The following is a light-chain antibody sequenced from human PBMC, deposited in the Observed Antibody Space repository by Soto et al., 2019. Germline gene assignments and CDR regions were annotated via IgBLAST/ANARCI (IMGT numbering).Light chain of an antibody. CDR2: RNN. CDR3: ATWDDSLNGFYV. V-gene: IGLV1-47*01. CDR1: TSNIGSNY. J-gene: IGLJ1*01. Sequence: QSVLTQPPSASGTPGQGVTISCSGSTSNIGSNYVCWYQQLPGTAPKLLIYRNNQRPSGVPDRFSGSKSGTSASLAISGLRSDDDADYFCATWDDSLNGFYVFGTGTKVTVL.